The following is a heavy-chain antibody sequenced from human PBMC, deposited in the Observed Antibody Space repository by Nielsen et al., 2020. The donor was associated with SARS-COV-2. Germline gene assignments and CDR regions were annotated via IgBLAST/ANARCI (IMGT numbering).Heavy chain of an antibody. D-gene: IGHD6-13*01. Sequence: GGSLRLSCAASGFTFSDYCMSWIRQAPGKGLEWVSYISSSGSTIYYADSVKGRFTISRDNAKNSLYLQMNSLRAEDTAVYYCARGLQQQLVLTDAFDIWGQGTMVTVSS. J-gene: IGHJ3*02. CDR2: ISSSGSTI. V-gene: IGHV3-11*01. CDR3: ARGLQQQLVLTDAFDI. CDR1: GFTFSDYC.